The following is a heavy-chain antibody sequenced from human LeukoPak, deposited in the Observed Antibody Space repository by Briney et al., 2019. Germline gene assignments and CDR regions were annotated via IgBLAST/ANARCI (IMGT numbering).Heavy chain of an antibody. CDR2: INHSGST. J-gene: IGHJ6*02. V-gene: IGHV4-39*07. CDR3: ARGATVTTHDYYYYYGMDV. CDR1: GGSISSSSYY. D-gene: IGHD4-4*01. Sequence: KASETLSLTCTVSGGSISSSSYYWGWIRQPPGKGLEWIGEINHSGSTNYNPSLKSRVTISVDTSKNQFSLKLSSVTAADTAVYYCARGATVTTHDYYYYYGMDVWGQGTTVTVSS.